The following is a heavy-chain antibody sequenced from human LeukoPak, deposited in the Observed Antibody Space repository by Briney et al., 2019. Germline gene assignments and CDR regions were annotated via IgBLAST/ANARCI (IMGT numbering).Heavy chain of an antibody. J-gene: IGHJ5*02. D-gene: IGHD6-6*01. CDR3: ARDRIAARVIDR. CDR2: ISSSSSYI. V-gene: IGHV3-21*01. CDR1: GFTFSSYS. Sequence: GGSLRLSCAASGFTFSSYSMNWVRQAPGKGLEWVSSISSSSSYIYYADSVKGRFTISRDNAKNSLYLQMNSLRAEDTAVYYCARDRIAARVIDRWGQGTLVTVSS.